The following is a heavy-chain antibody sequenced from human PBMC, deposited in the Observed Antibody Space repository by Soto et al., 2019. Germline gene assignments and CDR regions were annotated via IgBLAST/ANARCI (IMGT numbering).Heavy chain of an antibody. CDR1: GYTFTGYY. CDR3: ARDPGGRSEYYYGMDV. D-gene: IGHD1-26*01. V-gene: IGHV1-2*04. J-gene: IGHJ6*02. CDR2: INPNSGGT. Sequence: GASVKVSCKASGYTFTGYYMHWVRQAPGQGLEWMGWINPNSGGTNYAQKFQGWVTMTRDTSISTAYMELSRLRSDDTAVYYCARDPGGRSEYYYGMDVWGQGTTVTVSS.